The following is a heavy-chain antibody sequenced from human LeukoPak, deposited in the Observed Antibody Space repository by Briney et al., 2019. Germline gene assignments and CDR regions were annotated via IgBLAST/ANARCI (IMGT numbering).Heavy chain of an antibody. D-gene: IGHD2-2*01. CDR3: ARDQLLSLGKPYNYYGMDV. CDR2: TYYRSKWYN. Sequence: SQTLSLTCAISGDSVSSNSAAWNWIRQSPSRGLEWLGRTYYRSKWYNDYAVSVKSRITINPDTSKNQFSLQLNSVTPEDTAVYYCARDQLLSLGKPYNYYGMDVWGKGTTVTVSS. CDR1: GDSVSSNSAA. V-gene: IGHV6-1*01. J-gene: IGHJ6*04.